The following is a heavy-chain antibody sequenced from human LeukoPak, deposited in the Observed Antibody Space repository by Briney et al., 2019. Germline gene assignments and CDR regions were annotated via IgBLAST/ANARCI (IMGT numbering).Heavy chain of an antibody. J-gene: IGHJ4*02. CDR1: GGSFSSGDYH. V-gene: IGHV4-39*01. CDR2: IYYAGRT. D-gene: IGHD4-17*01. CDR3: ARVGYGDGVY. Sequence: PSETLSLTCAVSGGSFSSGDYHWGWIRQPPGKGLEWIASIYYAGRTTYNPSLKGRVTISQDTSKNQFSLKLSSVTAADTAVYYCARVGYGDGVYWGQGTLVTVSS.